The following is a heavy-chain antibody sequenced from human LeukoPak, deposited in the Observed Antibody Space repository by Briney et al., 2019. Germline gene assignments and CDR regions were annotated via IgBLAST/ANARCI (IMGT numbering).Heavy chain of an antibody. CDR3: ASRSSVAASGPG. D-gene: IGHD2-15*01. CDR2: INQDGSEK. CDR1: GFTFSSYW. Sequence: GGSLRLSCAASGFTFSSYWMSWVRQAPGKGLEGVANINQDGSEKYYVDSVKGRFTISRDNAKNSLYLQMSSLRAEDTALYYCASRSSVAASGPGWGQGTLVTGSS. V-gene: IGHV3-7*01. J-gene: IGHJ4*02.